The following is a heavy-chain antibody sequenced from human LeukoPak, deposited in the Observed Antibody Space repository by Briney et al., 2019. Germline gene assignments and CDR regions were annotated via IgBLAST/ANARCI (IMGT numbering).Heavy chain of an antibody. CDR1: VYTVTIYG. CDR2: ISAYNGNT. V-gene: IGHV1-18*01. D-gene: IGHD3-10*01. J-gene: IGHJ4*02. Sequence: ASVTVSCKVSVYTVTIYGISWVRQAPGQGLEWMGWISAYNGNTNNAQKLQGRVTMTTDTSTRTAFMELRSRRSDDTAVYYCARDYGSGSYYHYWGQGTLVTV. CDR3: ARDYGSGSYYHY.